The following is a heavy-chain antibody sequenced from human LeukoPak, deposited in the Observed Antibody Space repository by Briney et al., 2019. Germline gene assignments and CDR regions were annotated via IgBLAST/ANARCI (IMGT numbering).Heavy chain of an antibody. CDR3: ARDSYYYDSRGYYRFDY. Sequence: SETLSLTCTVSGDSISSGDYYWSWIRQPAGKGLEWIGRIYTSGSTNYNPSLKSRVTMSVDTSKNQFSLKLRSVTAADTAVYYCARDSYYYDSRGYYRFDYWGQGTLVTVSS. D-gene: IGHD3-22*01. V-gene: IGHV4-61*02. CDR2: IYTSGST. CDR1: GDSISSGDYY. J-gene: IGHJ4*02.